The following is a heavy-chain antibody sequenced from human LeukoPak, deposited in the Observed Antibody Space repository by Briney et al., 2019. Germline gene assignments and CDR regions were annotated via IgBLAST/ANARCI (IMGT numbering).Heavy chain of an antibody. D-gene: IGHD1-26*01. CDR3: ARDPYRFAFDI. CDR1: RFTFNSYA. Sequence: GGSLRLSCAASRFTFNSYAMSWVRQAPGKGLEWVSVIGGSNGITFYVGSVKGRFTISRDNSKDTLYLQMNSLRAEDTAVYYCARDPYRFAFDIWGQGTVVLVSS. CDR2: IGGSNGIT. J-gene: IGHJ3*02. V-gene: IGHV3-23*01.